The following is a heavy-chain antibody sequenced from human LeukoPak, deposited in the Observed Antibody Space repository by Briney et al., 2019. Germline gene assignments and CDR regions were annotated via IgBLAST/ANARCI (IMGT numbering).Heavy chain of an antibody. CDR1: GFTFSSYA. J-gene: IGHJ4*02. Sequence: GDSLRLSCAASGFTFSSYAMSWVRQAPGKGLEWVSAIRGSGGSTYYADSVKGRFTISRDNSKNTLYLQMNSLRAEDTALYYCARGGSYYTNWGQGTLVTASS. CDR2: IRGSGGST. CDR3: ARGGSYYTN. V-gene: IGHV3-23*01. D-gene: IGHD1-26*01.